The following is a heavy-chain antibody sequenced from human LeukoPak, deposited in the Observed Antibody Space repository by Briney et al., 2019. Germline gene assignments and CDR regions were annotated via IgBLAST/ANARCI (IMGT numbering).Heavy chain of an antibody. CDR3: AKLGVEIAVAVDYYYYYMDV. CDR2: ISYDGSNK. CDR1: GFTFSSYG. Sequence: GRSLRLSCAASGFTFSSYGMHWVRQAPGKGLEWVAVISYDGSNKYYADSVKGRFTISRDNSKNTLYLQMNSLRAEDTAVYYCAKLGVEIAVAVDYYYYYMDVWGKGTTVTVSS. D-gene: IGHD6-19*01. V-gene: IGHV3-30*18. J-gene: IGHJ6*03.